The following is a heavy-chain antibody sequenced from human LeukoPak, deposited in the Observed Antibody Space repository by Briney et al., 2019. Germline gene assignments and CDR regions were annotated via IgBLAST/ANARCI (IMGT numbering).Heavy chain of an antibody. Sequence: GGPLRLSCAASGFTFGSFGMRWVRQAPGKGLEWITYIRLDGSGKYYADSVKGRFTISRDNSRNTLYMQMNSLRVEDTAVYYCAKDYRWAYDYWGQGTLVTVSS. V-gene: IGHV3-30*02. J-gene: IGHJ4*02. CDR3: AKDYRWAYDY. CDR1: GFTFGSFG. CDR2: IRLDGSGK. D-gene: IGHD2-8*02.